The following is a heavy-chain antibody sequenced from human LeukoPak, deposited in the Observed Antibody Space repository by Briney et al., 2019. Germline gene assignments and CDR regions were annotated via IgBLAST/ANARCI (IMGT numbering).Heavy chain of an antibody. Sequence: PGGSLRLSCAASGFIFSDYYMSWIRQTPEKGLEWLSYISSSSGYKNYADSLKGRFTISRDNAKNSVYLQMNSLSAEDTAVYYCARDRAGSRSSGFEYWGQGTRVTVSS. D-gene: IGHD6-6*01. J-gene: IGHJ4*02. CDR3: ARDRAGSRSSGFEY. V-gene: IGHV3-11*06. CDR2: ISSSSGYK. CDR1: GFIFSDYY.